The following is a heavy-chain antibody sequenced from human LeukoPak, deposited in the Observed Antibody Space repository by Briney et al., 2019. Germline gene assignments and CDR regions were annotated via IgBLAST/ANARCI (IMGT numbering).Heavy chain of an antibody. CDR2: TAGSEDSA. D-gene: IGHD6-19*01. CDR3: TTDLMTGFSSGWHFAY. J-gene: IGHJ4*02. Sequence: GGSLRLSCAASGITFNRFAMSWVRQAPGKGLEWVAVTAGSEDSAHYADSVRGRFIISTDNSKNRLYLQMNSLRAEDTAEYYCTTDLMTGFSSGWHFAYWGQGTLVTVSS. CDR1: GITFNRFA. V-gene: IGHV3-23*01.